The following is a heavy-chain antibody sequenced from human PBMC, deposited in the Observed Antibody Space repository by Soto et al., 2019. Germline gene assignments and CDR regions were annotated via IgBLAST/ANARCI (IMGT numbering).Heavy chain of an antibody. CDR1: GFTFSSYA. V-gene: IGHV3-23*01. J-gene: IGHJ6*02. D-gene: IGHD2-2*02. CDR3: ASPPRYCSSTSCYMEYYYYGMDV. Sequence: PGGSLRLSCAASGFTFSSYAMSWVRQAPGKGLEWVSAISGSGGSTYYADSVKGRFTISRDNSKNTLYLQMNSLRAEDTAVYYCASPPRYCSSTSCYMEYYYYGMDVWGQGTTVTVSS. CDR2: ISGSGGST.